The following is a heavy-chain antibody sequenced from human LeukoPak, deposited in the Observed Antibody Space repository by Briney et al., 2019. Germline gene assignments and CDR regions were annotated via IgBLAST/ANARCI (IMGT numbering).Heavy chain of an antibody. J-gene: IGHJ4*02. D-gene: IGHD2-2*01. Sequence: GGSLRLSCAASGFTFSSYAMSWVRQAPGKGLEWVSAISGSGGSTYYADSVKGRFTISRDDSKNTLYLQMNSLRAEDTAVYYCAKDKWDIVVVPAAGYWGQGTLVTVSS. CDR3: AKDKWDIVVVPAAGY. CDR2: ISGSGGST. V-gene: IGHV3-23*01. CDR1: GFTFSSYA.